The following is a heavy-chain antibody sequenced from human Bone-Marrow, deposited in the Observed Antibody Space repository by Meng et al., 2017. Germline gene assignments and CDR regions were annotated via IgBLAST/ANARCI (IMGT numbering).Heavy chain of an antibody. CDR3: TTDLPFTEGGVIPT. CDR1: GFSFTDAW. J-gene: IGHJ5*02. Sequence: GGSLRLSCVASGFSFTDAWMSWVRQAPGKGLEWVGRIKSNSDGGTTDYAAPVKGRFTISRDDSKNTLYLQMNSLKTEDTAVYYCTTDLPFTEGGVIPTWGQGTLVTVSS. CDR2: IKSNSDGGTT. V-gene: IGHV3-15*01. D-gene: IGHD3-16*02.